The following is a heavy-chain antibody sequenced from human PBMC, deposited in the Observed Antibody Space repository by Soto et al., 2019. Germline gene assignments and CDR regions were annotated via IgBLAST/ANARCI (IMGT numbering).Heavy chain of an antibody. CDR2: ISGSGGST. Sequence: PGGSLRLSCAASGFTFSSYAMSWVRQAPGKGLEWVSAISGSGGSTYYADSVKGRFTISRDNSKNTLYLQMNSLRAEDTAVYYCAKDYYDSSGYYGRAFDIWGQGTMVTVSS. V-gene: IGHV3-23*01. CDR3: AKDYYDSSGYYGRAFDI. J-gene: IGHJ3*02. CDR1: GFTFSSYA. D-gene: IGHD3-22*01.